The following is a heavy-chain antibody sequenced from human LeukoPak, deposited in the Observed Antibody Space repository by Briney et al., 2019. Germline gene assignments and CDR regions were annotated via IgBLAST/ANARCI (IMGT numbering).Heavy chain of an antibody. Sequence: PGGSLRLSCAASGFTFSSYGMHWVRQAPGKGLEWVAFIRYDGSNKYYADSVKGRFTISRDNSKNTLCLQMNSLRAEDTAVYYCAKVSSGSRYYYYYGMDVWGQGTTVTVSS. CDR3: AKVSSGSRYYYYYGMDV. V-gene: IGHV3-30*02. CDR1: GFTFSSYG. CDR2: IRYDGSNK. J-gene: IGHJ6*02. D-gene: IGHD1-26*01.